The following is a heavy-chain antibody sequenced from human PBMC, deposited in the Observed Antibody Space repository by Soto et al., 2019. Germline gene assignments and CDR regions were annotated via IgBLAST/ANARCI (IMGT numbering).Heavy chain of an antibody. D-gene: IGHD6-19*01. CDR1: GFTFDDYG. J-gene: IGHJ4*02. CDR2: FNWNGGST. V-gene: IGHV3-20*01. Sequence: EVQLVASGGGVVRPGGSLRLSCAASGFTFDDYGMSWVRQVPGKGLEWVSGFNWNGGSTGYADSVKGRFTISRDNAKNSLYLQVNSLRAEDTALYHCARGPKEIAVASHFDYWGQGTLVTVSS. CDR3: ARGPKEIAVASHFDY.